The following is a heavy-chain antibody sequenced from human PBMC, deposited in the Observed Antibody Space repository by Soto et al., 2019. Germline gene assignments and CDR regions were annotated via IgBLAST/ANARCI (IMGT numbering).Heavy chain of an antibody. J-gene: IGHJ4*02. CDR3: AKGFGWNYLDY. D-gene: IGHD1-1*01. Sequence: GGSLILSCAASGFTFSNYGLHWVRQAPGKGLEWVALISYDGTDKYYADSVKGRFTISRDNSKNTLYLQMNSLRTEDTAVYYCAKGFGWNYLDYWGQGTLVTVSS. V-gene: IGHV3-30*18. CDR2: ISYDGTDK. CDR1: GFTFSNYG.